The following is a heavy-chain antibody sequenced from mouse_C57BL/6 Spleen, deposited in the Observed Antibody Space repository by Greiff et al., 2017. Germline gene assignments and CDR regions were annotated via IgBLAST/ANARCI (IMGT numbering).Heavy chain of an antibody. CDR2: IYPSDSET. CDR3: ARKRRAMDY. CDR1: GYTFTSYW. V-gene: IGHV1-61*01. Sequence: QVQLQQPGAELVRPGSSVKLSCKASGYTFTSYWMDWVKQRPGQGLEWIGNIYPSDSETHYNQKFKDKATLTVDKSSSTAYMQLSSLTSEDSAVYYRARKRRAMDYWGQGTSVTVSS. J-gene: IGHJ4*01.